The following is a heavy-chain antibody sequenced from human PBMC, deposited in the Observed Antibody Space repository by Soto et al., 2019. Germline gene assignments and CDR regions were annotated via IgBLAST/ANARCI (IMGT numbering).Heavy chain of an antibody. CDR1: GFTVGTNY. Sequence: PGGSLRLSCAASGFTVGTNYMTWVRQAPGKGLEWVSVIYAGGSRYYADSVEGRFTISRDISKNTQYLQMNSLRVEDTAIYYCARVPSGSNWFDPWGQGTLVTVSS. V-gene: IGHV3-66*01. CDR3: ARVPSGSNWFDP. D-gene: IGHD3-10*01. CDR2: IYAGGSR. J-gene: IGHJ5*02.